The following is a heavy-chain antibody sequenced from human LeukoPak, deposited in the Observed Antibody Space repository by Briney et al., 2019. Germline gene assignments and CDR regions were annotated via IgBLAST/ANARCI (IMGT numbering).Heavy chain of an antibody. V-gene: IGHV3-33*01. CDR1: GFTFSSYG. D-gene: IGHD2-2*01. CDR2: IWYDGSNK. Sequence: GRSLRLSCAASGFTFSSYGMHWVRQAPGKGLEWVAVIWYDGSNKYYADSVKGRFTIPRDNSKNTLYLQMNSLRAEDTAVYYCARDNIVVVPAAITNWFDPWGQGTLVTVSS. J-gene: IGHJ5*02. CDR3: ARDNIVVVPAAITNWFDP.